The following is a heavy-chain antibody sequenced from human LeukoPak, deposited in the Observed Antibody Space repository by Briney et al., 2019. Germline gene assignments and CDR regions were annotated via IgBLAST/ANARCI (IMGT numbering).Heavy chain of an antibody. CDR1: GGTFSSYA. V-gene: IGHV1-69*13. Sequence: SVKVSCKASGGTFSSYAISWVRQAPGQGLEWMGGIIPIFGTANYAQKFQGRVTITADESTSTAYMELSSLRSEDTAAYYCARVKCSGGSCYEIDYWGQGTLVTVSS. J-gene: IGHJ4*02. D-gene: IGHD2-15*01. CDR3: ARVKCSGGSCYEIDY. CDR2: IIPIFGTA.